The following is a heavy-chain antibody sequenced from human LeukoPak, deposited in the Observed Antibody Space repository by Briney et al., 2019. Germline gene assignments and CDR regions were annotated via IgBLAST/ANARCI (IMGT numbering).Heavy chain of an antibody. CDR1: GGSISSYY. J-gene: IGHJ4*02. D-gene: IGHD1-1*01. Sequence: SETLSLTCSVSGGSISSYYWSWIRQPPGRGLEGIGYIYYRRTTNYNSSLKSRVTRSVDTSKNQFSLTLSSVSAADRAVDCCARQKRGIDYWGQGTLATPSS. CDR2: IYYRRTT. CDR3: ARQKRGIDY. V-gene: IGHV4-59*08.